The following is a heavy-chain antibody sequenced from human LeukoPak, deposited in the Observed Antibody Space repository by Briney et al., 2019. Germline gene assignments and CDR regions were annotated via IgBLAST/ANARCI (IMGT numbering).Heavy chain of an antibody. Sequence: PGGSLRLSCAASGFTFSSYWMSWVRQAPGKGLEWVANIKQDGSGKYYVDSVRGRFTISRDNAKNSLYLQMNSLRAEDTAVYYCVSSGWSFDYWGQGTLVTVSS. V-gene: IGHV3-7*01. J-gene: IGHJ4*02. CDR2: IKQDGSGK. D-gene: IGHD6-19*01. CDR3: VSSGWSFDY. CDR1: GFTFSSYW.